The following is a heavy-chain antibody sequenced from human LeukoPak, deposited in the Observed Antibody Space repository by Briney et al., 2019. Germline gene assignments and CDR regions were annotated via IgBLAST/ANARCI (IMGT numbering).Heavy chain of an antibody. J-gene: IGHJ5*02. CDR1: GGSISRGGYY. Sequence: SQTLSLTCTVSGGSISRGGYYWSWIRQHPGKGLEWIGYTYYSGSTYYNPSLKSRVAISVDTSKNQFSLKLSSVTAADTAVYYCARAVRSTVHRGWFDPWGQGTLVTVSS. D-gene: IGHD4-17*01. V-gene: IGHV4-31*03. CDR2: TYYSGST. CDR3: ARAVRSTVHRGWFDP.